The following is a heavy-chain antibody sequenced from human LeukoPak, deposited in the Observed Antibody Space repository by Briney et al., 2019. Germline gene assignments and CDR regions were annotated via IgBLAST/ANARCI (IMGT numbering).Heavy chain of an antibody. V-gene: IGHV3-30*02. CDR1: GFTFSSYG. CDR3: AKDRPGRPFDY. CDR2: IRYDGSNK. J-gene: IGHJ4*02. Sequence: GGSLRLSCAASGFTFSSYGMHWVRQAPGKGLEWVAFIRYDGSNKYYADSVKGRFTISRDNSKNTLYLQVNSLRAEDTAVYYCAKDRPGRPFDYWGQGTLVTVSS. D-gene: IGHD6-6*01.